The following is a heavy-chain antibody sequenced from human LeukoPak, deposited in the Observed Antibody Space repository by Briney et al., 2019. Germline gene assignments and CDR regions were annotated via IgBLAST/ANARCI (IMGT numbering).Heavy chain of an antibody. Sequence: GGSLRLSCAASGFTFSSYEMNWVRQAPGKGLEWVSYISSSGSTIYYADSVKGRFTISRDNAKNSQYLQMNSLRAEDTAVYYCARDSSGWYGSYYFDYWGQGTLVTVSS. CDR2: ISSSGSTI. J-gene: IGHJ4*02. D-gene: IGHD6-19*01. CDR3: ARDSSGWYGSYYFDY. V-gene: IGHV3-48*03. CDR1: GFTFSSYE.